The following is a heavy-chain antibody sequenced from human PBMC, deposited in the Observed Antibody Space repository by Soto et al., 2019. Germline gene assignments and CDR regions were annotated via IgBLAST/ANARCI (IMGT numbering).Heavy chain of an antibody. V-gene: IGHV3-21*01. CDR1: GFTFSSYS. D-gene: IGHD2-15*01. Sequence: EVQLVESGGGLVKPGGSLRLSCAASGFTFSSYSMNWVRQAPGKGLEWVSSISSSSSNIYYADSVKGRFTISRDNAKNSLYLQMNSLRAEDTAVYYCARSSCSGGSCSFDYWGQGTLVTVSS. CDR3: ARSSCSGGSCSFDY. J-gene: IGHJ4*02. CDR2: ISSSSSNI.